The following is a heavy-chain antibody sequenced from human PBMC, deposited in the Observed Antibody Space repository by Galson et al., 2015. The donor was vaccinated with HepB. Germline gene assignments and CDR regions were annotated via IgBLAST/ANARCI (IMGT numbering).Heavy chain of an antibody. V-gene: IGHV5-51*01. CDR2: IYPGDSDT. J-gene: IGHJ1*01. D-gene: IGHD3-10*01. CDR1: GYSFTSYW. Sequence: QSGAEVKKPGESLKISCKGSGYSFTSYWIGWVRQMPGKGLEWMGIIYPGDSDTRYSPSFQGQVTISADKSISTAYLQWSSLKASDTAMYYCARTYYYGSGSYQAEYFQHWGQGTLVTVSS. CDR3: ARTYYYGSGSYQAEYFQH.